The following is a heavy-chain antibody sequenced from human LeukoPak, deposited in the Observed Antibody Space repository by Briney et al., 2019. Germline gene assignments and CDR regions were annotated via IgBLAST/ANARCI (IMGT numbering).Heavy chain of an antibody. J-gene: IGHJ5*02. V-gene: IGHV1-46*01. D-gene: IGHD3-22*01. CDR1: GYTFTAYY. CDR3: ARGDGDSDSNGVLMGWFDP. Sequence: ASVKVSCKASGYTFTAYYMHWVRQAPGQGLEWMGVIDPSGGSTSYAQRFQDRVTMTSDTSTSTVYMELSSLRSEDTAVYYCARGDGDSDSNGVLMGWFDPWGRGTLVTVSS. CDR2: IDPSGGST.